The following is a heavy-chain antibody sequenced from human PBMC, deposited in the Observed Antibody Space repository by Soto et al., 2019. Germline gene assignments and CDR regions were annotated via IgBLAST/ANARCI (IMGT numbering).Heavy chain of an antibody. D-gene: IGHD3-22*01. J-gene: IGHJ6*02. CDR2: MNPNSGNT. CDR3: ASPTYDSSGYYYYGMDV. V-gene: IGHV1-8*01. Sequence: ASVKVSCKASGYTFTSYDINWVRQATGQGLEWMGWMNPNSGNTGYAQKFQGRVTMTRNTSISTAYMELSSLRSEDTAVYYCASPTYDSSGYYYYGMDVWGQGTTVTVSS. CDR1: GYTFTSYD.